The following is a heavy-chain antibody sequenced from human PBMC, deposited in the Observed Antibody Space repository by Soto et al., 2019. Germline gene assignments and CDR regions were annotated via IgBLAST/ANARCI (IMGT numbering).Heavy chain of an antibody. CDR2: IRSKTEGGTT. Sequence: EVQLVESGGGLVKPGGSLRLSCAASGFTFSQAWMNWVRQAPGKGLEWVGRIRSKTEGGTTEYAAPVKGRFTISRDDSRNTLYLEMNSLKTEDTAVYYCTGWPRYCGQGTLVTVSS. J-gene: IGHJ4*02. CDR3: TGWPRY. CDR1: GFTFSQAW. V-gene: IGHV3-15*07. D-gene: IGHD2-15*01.